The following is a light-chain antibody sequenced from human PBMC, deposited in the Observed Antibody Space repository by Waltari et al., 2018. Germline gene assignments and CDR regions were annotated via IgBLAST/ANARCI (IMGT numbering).Light chain of an antibody. CDR1: PSIGKY. CDR3: QHYVRLPVT. CDR2: DAY. V-gene: IGKV3-20*01. J-gene: IGKJ1*01. Sequence: DIVLTQFPGTLSLSAGDRASLSCRASPSIGKYLAWYQLRPGQAPRLLIYDAYIRAAGIPDRFSGSGSGTDFSLTISRLEPDDFAMYYCQHYVRLPVTFGQGTKVEIK.